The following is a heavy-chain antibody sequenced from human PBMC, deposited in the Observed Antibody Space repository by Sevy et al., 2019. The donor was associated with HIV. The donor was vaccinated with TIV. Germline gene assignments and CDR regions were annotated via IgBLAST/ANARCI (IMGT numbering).Heavy chain of an antibody. CDR1: GFTFNFHG. CDR3: AGETDNSASWFDP. J-gene: IGHJ5*02. Sequence: GGSLRLSCAASGFTFNFHGMHWVRQAPGKGLEWVAFIWHDGSNKYMADSVKGRFTISRDNSKNTLFLQMNSLTVEDTAVYYCAGETDNSASWFDPWGQGTLVTVSS. D-gene: IGHD4-4*01. CDR2: IWHDGSNK. V-gene: IGHV3-30*02.